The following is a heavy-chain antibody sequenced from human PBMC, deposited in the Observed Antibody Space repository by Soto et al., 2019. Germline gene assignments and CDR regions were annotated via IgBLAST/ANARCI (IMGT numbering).Heavy chain of an antibody. V-gene: IGHV4-39*01. D-gene: IGHD6-6*01. CDR2: IYYSGST. J-gene: IGHJ6*02. CDR3: ARCIAARPAEPYYYGMDV. CDR1: DGSISSSSYY. Sequence: QLQLQESGPGLVKPSETLSLTCTVSDGSISSSSYYWGWIRQPPGKGLEWIGSIYYSGSTYYNPSLKSRVTISVDTSKNQFSLKLSSVTAADTAVYYCARCIAARPAEPYYYGMDVWGQGTTVTVSS.